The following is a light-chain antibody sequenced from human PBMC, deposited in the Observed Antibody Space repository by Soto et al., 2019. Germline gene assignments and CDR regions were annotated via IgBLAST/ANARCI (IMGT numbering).Light chain of an antibody. CDR1: QSVSSN. Sequence: EIVMTQSPATLSVSPGERATLSCRASQSVSSNLAWYQQKPGQAPRLLIYGASTRATGIPARFSGSGSGTEFNLTISSLQSEDFAVYYCQQYPNWPRTYTFGQGTKLAIK. V-gene: IGKV3-15*01. CDR2: GAS. J-gene: IGKJ2*01. CDR3: QQYPNWPRTYT.